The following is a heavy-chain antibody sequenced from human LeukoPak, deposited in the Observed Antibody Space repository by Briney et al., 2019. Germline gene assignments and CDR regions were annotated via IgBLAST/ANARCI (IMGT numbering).Heavy chain of an antibody. Sequence: GGSLRLSCAASGFTFSSYAMHWVRQAPGKGLEGVAVISYDGSNKYYADSVKGRFTISRDNSKNTLYLQMNSLRAEDTAVYYCARDKVLSHKQQFLRPSYAFDIWGQGTMVTVSS. CDR2: ISYDGSNK. J-gene: IGHJ3*02. CDR1: GFTFSSYA. D-gene: IGHD6-13*01. CDR3: ARDKVLSHKQQFLRPSYAFDI. V-gene: IGHV3-30-3*01.